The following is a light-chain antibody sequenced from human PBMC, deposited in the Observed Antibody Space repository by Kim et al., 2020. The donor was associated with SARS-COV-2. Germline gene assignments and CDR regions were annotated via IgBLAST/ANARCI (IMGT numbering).Light chain of an antibody. CDR3: QSYDSSNWV. CDR1: SASIASNY. CDR2: EDN. V-gene: IGLV6-57*03. Sequence: GKTITTSCTRSSASIASNYMQWYQQRPGRAPTTVIYEDNQRPSGVPDRFSGSIDSSSNSASLTISGLKTEDEADYYCQSYDSSNWVFGGGTQLTVL. J-gene: IGLJ3*02.